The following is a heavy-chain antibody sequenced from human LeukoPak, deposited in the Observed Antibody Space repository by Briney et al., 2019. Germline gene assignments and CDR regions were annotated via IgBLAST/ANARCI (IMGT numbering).Heavy chain of an antibody. CDR2: ISGGGDFT. D-gene: IGHD1-26*01. Sequence: GGSLRLSCAASGFPFATYAMTWVRQAPGKGLEWVSAISGGGDFTYYAESVKGRFTISRDNSKNTLYLQMNSLRAEDTALYYCAKNAGLGSPYYDYWGQGTLVTVSS. CDR1: GFPFATYA. J-gene: IGHJ4*02. CDR3: AKNAGLGSPYYDY. V-gene: IGHV3-23*01.